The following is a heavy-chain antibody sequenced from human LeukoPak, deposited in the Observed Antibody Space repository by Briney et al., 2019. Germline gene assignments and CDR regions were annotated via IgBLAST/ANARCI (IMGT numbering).Heavy chain of an antibody. CDR2: INPSGGST. J-gene: IGHJ4*02. V-gene: IGHV1-46*01. CDR1: GYTFTSDY. Sequence: ASVKVSCKASGYTFTSDYMHWVRQAPGQGLEWMGIINPSGGSTSYAQKFQGRVTMTRDTSTSTVYMELSSLRSEDTAVYYCARARRPYGSGSYYSSYWGQGTLVTVSS. CDR3: ARARRPYGSGSYYSSY. D-gene: IGHD3-10*01.